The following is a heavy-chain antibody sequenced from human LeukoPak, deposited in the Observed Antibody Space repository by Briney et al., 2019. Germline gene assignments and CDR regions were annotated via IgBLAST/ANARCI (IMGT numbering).Heavy chain of an antibody. J-gene: IGHJ4*02. CDR3: ARDLYSGSCYVFDY. D-gene: IGHD6-13*01. CDR2: IYISGST. Sequence: SETLSLTCTVSGGSISSYYWSWIRQPAGEGLEWIGRIYISGSTNYNPSLKSRVTMSVDTAKNQLSLKLSSVTAADTAVYYCARDLYSGSCYVFDYWGRGTLVTVSS. V-gene: IGHV4-4*07. CDR1: GGSISSYY.